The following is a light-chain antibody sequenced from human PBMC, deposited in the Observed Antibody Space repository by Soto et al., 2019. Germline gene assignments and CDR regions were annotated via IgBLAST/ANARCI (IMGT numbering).Light chain of an antibody. CDR3: QQYYSYPRT. V-gene: IGKV1-8*01. CDR2: AAS. CDR1: QGISSY. J-gene: IGKJ3*01. Sequence: AIRMTQSPSSLSASTGDRVTITCQASQGISSYLAWYQQKPGKAPKLLIYAASTLQSGVPSRFSGSGSGTDFTLTISCLQSEDFATYYCQQYYSYPRTFGPGTKVDIK.